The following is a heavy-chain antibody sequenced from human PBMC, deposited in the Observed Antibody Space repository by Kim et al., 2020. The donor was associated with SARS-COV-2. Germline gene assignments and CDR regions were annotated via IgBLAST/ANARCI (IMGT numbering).Heavy chain of an antibody. D-gene: IGHD3-16*01. J-gene: IGHJ6*02. CDR3: SRLGLYYYYGMDV. V-gene: IGHV4-39*07. Sequence: YNPSLKSRVTISVDTSKNQFSLKLSSVTAADTAVYYCSRLGLYYYYGMDVWGQGTTVTVSS.